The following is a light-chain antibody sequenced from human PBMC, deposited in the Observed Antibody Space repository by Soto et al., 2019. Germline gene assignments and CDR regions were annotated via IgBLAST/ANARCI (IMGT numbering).Light chain of an antibody. Sequence: EVVMRQSPATLSVSPGEGATLSCRASQGIGDTLAWYQHKPGQTHRLLIYDTSTRATGIQARFSGSGSGTDFTLTIRSLEPEDFAVYYCKQRSNWRITFGQGTRLEIK. V-gene: IGKV3D-11*01. CDR1: QGIGDT. CDR2: DTS. J-gene: IGKJ5*01. CDR3: KQRSNWRIT.